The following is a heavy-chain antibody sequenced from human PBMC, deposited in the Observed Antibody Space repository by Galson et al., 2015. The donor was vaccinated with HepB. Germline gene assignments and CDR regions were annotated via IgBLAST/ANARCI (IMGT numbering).Heavy chain of an antibody. CDR1: GYSFPSYW. CDR2: IDPSDSYT. J-gene: IGHJ2*01. D-gene: IGHD3-22*01. Sequence: QSGAEVTKPGESLRISCKGSGYSFPSYWISWVRQMPGKGLEWMGRIDPSDSYTNYSPSFQGHVTISADKSISTAYLQWSSLKASDTAMYYCARHTPRPSPIESLDSSLGAYWYFDLWGRGTLVTVSS. CDR3: ARHTPRPSPIESLDSSLGAYWYFDL. V-gene: IGHV5-10-1*01.